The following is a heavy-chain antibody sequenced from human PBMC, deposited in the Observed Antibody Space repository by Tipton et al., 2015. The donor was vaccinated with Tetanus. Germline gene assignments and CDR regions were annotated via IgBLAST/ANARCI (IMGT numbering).Heavy chain of an antibody. CDR3: ARHPPPYYYGSGSYLDY. CDR1: GGSISSGDYS. V-gene: IGHV4-30-2*05. CDR2: IYDSGST. Sequence: TLSLTCAVSGGSISSGDYSWSWIRQPPGKGLEWIGYIYDSGSTYYNPSLKSPVTISVDTSKNQFSLRLSSVTAADTAVYFCARHPPPYYYGSGSYLDYWGQGTPVTVSS. J-gene: IGHJ4*02. D-gene: IGHD3-10*01.